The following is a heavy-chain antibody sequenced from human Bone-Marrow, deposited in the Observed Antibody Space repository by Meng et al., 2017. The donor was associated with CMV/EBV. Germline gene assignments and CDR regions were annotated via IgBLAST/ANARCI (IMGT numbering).Heavy chain of an antibody. V-gene: IGHV3-7*01. CDR3: ARDGDRGIFGVGEDAFDI. Sequence: GESLKISCAASGFTFSSYWMSWVRQAPGKGLEWVANIKQDGSEKYYVDSVKGRFTISRDNAKNSLYLQMNSLRAEDTAVYYCARDGDRGIFGVGEDAFDIWGQGTMVTGSS. J-gene: IGHJ3*02. CDR1: GFTFSSYW. D-gene: IGHD3-3*01. CDR2: IKQDGSEK.